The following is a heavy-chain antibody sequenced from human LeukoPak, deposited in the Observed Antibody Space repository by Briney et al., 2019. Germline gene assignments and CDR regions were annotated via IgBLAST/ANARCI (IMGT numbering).Heavy chain of an antibody. CDR3: ARVGARGKDPRP. J-gene: IGHJ5*02. CDR2: MNPNSGNT. V-gene: IGHV1-8*01. D-gene: IGHD1-26*01. Sequence: ASVKVSCKASGYTFTSYDINWVRQATGQGLEWMGWMNPNSGNTGYAQKFQGKVTMTRNTSISTAYMELSSLRSEDTAVYYCARVGARGKDPRPWGQGTLVTVSS. CDR1: GYTFTSYD.